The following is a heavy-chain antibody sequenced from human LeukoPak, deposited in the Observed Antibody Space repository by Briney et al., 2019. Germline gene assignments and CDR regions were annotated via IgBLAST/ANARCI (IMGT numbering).Heavy chain of an antibody. CDR2: IYYSGST. Sequence: SETLSLTCTVSGGSISSSSYYWGWIRQPPGKGLEWIGSIYYSGSTYYNPSLKSRVTISVDTSKNQFSLKLSTVTAADTAVYYCARYSSSWYRMFDYWGQGTLVTVSS. V-gene: IGHV4-39*01. D-gene: IGHD6-13*01. CDR3: ARYSSSWYRMFDY. J-gene: IGHJ4*02. CDR1: GGSISSSSYY.